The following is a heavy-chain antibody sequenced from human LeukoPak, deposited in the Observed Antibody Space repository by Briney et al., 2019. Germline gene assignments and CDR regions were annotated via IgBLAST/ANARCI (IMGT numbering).Heavy chain of an antibody. D-gene: IGHD1-7*01. V-gene: IGHV3-11*05. J-gene: IGHJ4*02. CDR2: ISSSGNYA. CDR3: ARVGRTSIGFDY. CDR1: GFTFSDYY. Sequence: GGSLRLSCAAPGFTFSDYYMSWIRQAPGKGLEWVSYISSSGNYANYADSVKGRFTISRDNGKKSLNLQMESLRAEDMAVYYCARVGRTSIGFDYWGEGTVVSVSS.